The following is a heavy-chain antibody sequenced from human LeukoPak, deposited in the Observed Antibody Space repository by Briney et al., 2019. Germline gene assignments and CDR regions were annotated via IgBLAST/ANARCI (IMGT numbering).Heavy chain of an antibody. CDR2: IYHSGST. CDR1: GYSLSSGYY. Sequence: SETLSLTCTVSGYSLSSGYYWGWIRQPPGKGLEWIGSIYHSGSTYYNPSLKSRVTISVDTSKNQFSLKLSSVTAADTAVYYCARGRSGLNYWGQGTLVTVSS. J-gene: IGHJ4*02. V-gene: IGHV4-38-2*02. CDR3: ARGRSGLNY. D-gene: IGHD3-22*01.